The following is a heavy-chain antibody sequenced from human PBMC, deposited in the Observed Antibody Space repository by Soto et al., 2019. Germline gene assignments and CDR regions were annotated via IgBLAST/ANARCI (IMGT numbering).Heavy chain of an antibody. CDR3: ARDLYCTNGVCYGPDY. D-gene: IGHD2-8*01. J-gene: IGHJ4*02. V-gene: IGHV1-18*01. CDR1: GYTFISYG. Sequence: ASVKVSCTASGYTFISYGISWVRQAPGQRLEWMGWISAYNGNTNYAQKLQGRVTMTTDTATSTAYMELRSLRSDDTAVYYCARDLYCTNGVCYGPDYWGQGTRVTVSS. CDR2: ISAYNGNT.